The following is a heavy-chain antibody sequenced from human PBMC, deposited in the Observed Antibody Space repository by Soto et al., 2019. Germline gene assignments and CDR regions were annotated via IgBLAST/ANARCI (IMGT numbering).Heavy chain of an antibody. CDR3: ASSGYCTNGVCQCDY. CDR2: TRNKANSYTT. D-gene: IGHD2-8*01. Sequence: EVQLVESGGGLVQPGGSLRLSCAASGFTFSDHYMDWVRQAPGKGLEWVGRTRNKANSYTTEYAASVKGRFTISRDDSKNTLYLQMNSLKTEDTAVYYCASSGYCTNGVCQCDYWGQGTLVTVSS. CDR1: GFTFSDHY. V-gene: IGHV3-72*01. J-gene: IGHJ4*02.